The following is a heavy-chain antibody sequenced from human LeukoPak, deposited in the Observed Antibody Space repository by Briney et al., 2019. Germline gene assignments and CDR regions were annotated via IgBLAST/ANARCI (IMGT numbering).Heavy chain of an antibody. V-gene: IGHV4-4*07. D-gene: IGHD3-10*01. CDR2: IYTSGST. J-gene: IGHJ6*03. CDR3: ARETYYYGSGSRDYYMDV. Sequence: PETPSLTCTVSGGSLSSYYWSWIRQSAGKGLEWIGRIYTSGSTNYNPSLKSRVTMSVDKSKHQFSLKLSSVTAAETTVYYCARETYYYGSGSRDYYMDVWGKGTTVTV. CDR1: GGSLSSYY.